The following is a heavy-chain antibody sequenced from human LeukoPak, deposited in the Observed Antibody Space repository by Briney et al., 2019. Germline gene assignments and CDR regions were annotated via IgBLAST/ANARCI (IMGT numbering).Heavy chain of an antibody. V-gene: IGHV1-18*01. Sequence: ASVKVSCKASGYNFGIFGISWVRQAPAQGLEWMGWISANNGNTKYAQSLQGRVTMTTDTSTSTAYMELRSLRSDDTAVYYCARVGVVVPSAWFDPWGQGTLVTVSS. D-gene: IGHD2-2*01. J-gene: IGHJ5*02. CDR2: ISANNGNT. CDR3: ARVGVVVPSAWFDP. CDR1: GYNFGIFG.